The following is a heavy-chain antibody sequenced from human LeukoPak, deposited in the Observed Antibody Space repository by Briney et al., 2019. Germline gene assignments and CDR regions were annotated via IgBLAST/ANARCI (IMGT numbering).Heavy chain of an antibody. D-gene: IGHD6-13*01. J-gene: IGHJ4*02. Sequence: GASVKVSCKASGYTFTSYDINWVRQATGQGLEWMGWMNPNSGNTGYAQKFQGRVTMTRNTSISTAYMELSSLRSEDTAVYYCARVPSISYSSSWSLTDWGQGTLVTVSS. CDR3: ARVPSISYSSSWSLTD. V-gene: IGHV1-8*01. CDR2: MNPNSGNT. CDR1: GYTFTSYD.